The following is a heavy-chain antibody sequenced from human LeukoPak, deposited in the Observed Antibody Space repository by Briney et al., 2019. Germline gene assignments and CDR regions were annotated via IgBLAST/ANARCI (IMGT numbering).Heavy chain of an antibody. CDR3: AKDISWYYYDSSGFPY. D-gene: IGHD3-22*01. V-gene: IGHV3-9*01. J-gene: IGHJ4*02. Sequence: GGSLRLSCAASGFTFDDYAMHWVRQAPGKGLEWVSGISWNSGSIGYADSVKGRFTISRDNAKNSLYLQMNSLRAEDTALYYCAKDISWYYYDSSGFPYWGQGTLVTVSS. CDR2: ISWNSGSI. CDR1: GFTFDDYA.